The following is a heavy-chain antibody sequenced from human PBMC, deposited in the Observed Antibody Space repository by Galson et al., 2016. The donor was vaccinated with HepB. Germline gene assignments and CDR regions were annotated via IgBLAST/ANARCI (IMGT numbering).Heavy chain of an antibody. Sequence: PALVKPTQTLTLTCTFSGFSLSTSGMCVSWIRQPPGKALEWLARIDWDDDKYYSTSLKTRLTISKDTSKNQVVLTMTNMDPVDTATYYCARGYNYGNGFDWFDPWGQGTLVTVSS. J-gene: IGHJ5*02. D-gene: IGHD5-18*01. CDR2: IDWDDDK. CDR3: ARGYNYGNGFDWFDP. CDR1: GFSLSTSGMC. V-gene: IGHV2-70*11.